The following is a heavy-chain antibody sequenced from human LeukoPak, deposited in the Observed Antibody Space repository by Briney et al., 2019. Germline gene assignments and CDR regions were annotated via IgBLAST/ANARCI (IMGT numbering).Heavy chain of an antibody. J-gene: IGHJ4*02. D-gene: IGHD2-15*01. V-gene: IGHV3-30*18. CDR3: AKDLKRYCSGGSCYYFDY. CDR1: GFTFSSYG. Sequence: HPGRSLRLSCAASGFTFSSYGMHWVRQAPGKGLEWVAVISYDGSNKYYADSVKGRFTISRDNSKNTLYLQMNSLRAEDTAVYYCAKDLKRYCSGGSCYYFDYWGQGTLVTVSS. CDR2: ISYDGSNK.